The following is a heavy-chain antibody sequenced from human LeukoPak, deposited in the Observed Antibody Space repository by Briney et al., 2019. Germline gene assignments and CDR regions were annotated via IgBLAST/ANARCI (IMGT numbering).Heavy chain of an antibody. CDR3: TRPCAGDCTDNY. D-gene: IGHD2-21*02. V-gene: IGHV3-73*01. J-gene: IGHJ4*02. CDR1: GFIFSDSA. Sequence: GGSLRLSCAASGFIFSDSAMHWVRQASGKGLEWVGRIRSKANNYATTYAASVKGRFSISRDDSKNTAYLQMNSLKIEDTAVYYCTRPCAGDCTDNYWGQGTLVTVSS. CDR2: IRSKANNYAT.